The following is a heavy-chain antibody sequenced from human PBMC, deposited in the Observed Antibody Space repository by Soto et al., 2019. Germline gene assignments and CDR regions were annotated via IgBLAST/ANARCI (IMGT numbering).Heavy chain of an antibody. CDR3: ARANAIAAAGYPAGDYYYGMDV. J-gene: IGHJ6*02. V-gene: IGHV1-46*01. CDR2: INPSGGST. CDR1: GYTFTSYY. D-gene: IGHD6-13*01. Sequence: WASVKVSCKASGYTFTSYYMHWVRQAPGQGLEWMGIINPSGGSTSYAQKFQGRGTMTRDTSTSTVYMELSSLRSEDTAVYYCARANAIAAAGYPAGDYYYGMDVWGQGPTVPVSS.